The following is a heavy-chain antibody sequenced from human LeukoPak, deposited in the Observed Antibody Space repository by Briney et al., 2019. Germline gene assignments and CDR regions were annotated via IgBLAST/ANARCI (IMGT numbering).Heavy chain of an antibody. D-gene: IGHD5-12*01. CDR1: GGSFSGYY. CDR3: ARGKWLRSGFDY. CDR2: INHSGST. J-gene: IGHJ4*02. V-gene: IGHV4-34*01. Sequence: SETLSLTCAVYGGSFSGYYWSWIRQPPGKGLEWIGEINHSGSTNYNPSLKSRVTISVDTSKNQFSLKLSSVTAADTAVYYCARGKWLRSGFDYWGQGTLVTVSS.